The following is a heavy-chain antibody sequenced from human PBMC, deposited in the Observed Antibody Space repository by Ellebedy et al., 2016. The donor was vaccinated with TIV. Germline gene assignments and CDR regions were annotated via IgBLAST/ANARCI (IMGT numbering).Heavy chain of an antibody. CDR2: IYKSGST. Sequence: MPSETLSLTCTVSGGSIRSGTYYWSWIRQHPGKGLEWIGYIYKSGSTYYNPSLKSRVTISVDTSKNQFSLKLGSVTAADTAVYYCARDRGDYYVSSGSYRAYYFDYWGQGTLVTVSS. CDR3: ARDRGDYYVSSGSYRAYYFDY. V-gene: IGHV4-31*03. CDR1: GGSIRSGTYY. J-gene: IGHJ4*02. D-gene: IGHD3-22*01.